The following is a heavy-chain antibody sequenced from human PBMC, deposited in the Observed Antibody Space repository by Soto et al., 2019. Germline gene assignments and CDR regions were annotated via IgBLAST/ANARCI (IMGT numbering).Heavy chain of an antibody. CDR2: ISYDGSNK. CDR3: SSELLYDIVICNDAFDI. J-gene: IGHJ3*02. D-gene: IGHD3-9*01. Sequence: GGSLRLSCAASGFTFSSYAMHWVRQAPGKGLEWVAVISYDGSNKYYVYSVKGRFTISRDNFKNTLYLQMNSLRAEDTDAYDCSSELLYDIVICNDAFDIWGQGTMVTVSS. V-gene: IGHV3-30-3*01. CDR1: GFTFSSYA.